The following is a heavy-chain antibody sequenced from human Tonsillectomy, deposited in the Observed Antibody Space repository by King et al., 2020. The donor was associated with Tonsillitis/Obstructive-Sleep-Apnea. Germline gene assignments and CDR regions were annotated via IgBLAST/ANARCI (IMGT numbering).Heavy chain of an antibody. D-gene: IGHD6-6*01. CDR2: IWYDGSNR. V-gene: IGHV3-33*01. CDR3: ARDNSSSSAFDH. Sequence: VQLVESGGGMVQPGRSLRLSCAAAGFRFRSFGMHWVRQAPGKGLEWVAGIWYDGSNRYYTDSVKGRFTISRDNSKNVLYLQMNSLTAEDTAVYYCARDNSSSSAFDHWGQGSLVTVSS. CDR1: GFRFRSFG. J-gene: IGHJ4*02.